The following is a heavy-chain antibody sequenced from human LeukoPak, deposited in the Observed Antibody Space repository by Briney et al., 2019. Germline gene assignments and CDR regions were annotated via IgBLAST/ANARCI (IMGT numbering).Heavy chain of an antibody. CDR2: INHSGST. V-gene: IGHV4-34*01. J-gene: IGHJ6*03. Sequence: SETLSLTCAVYGGSFSGYYWSWLRQPPGKGLEWIGEINHSGSTNYNPSLKSRVTISVDTSKNQFSLKLSSVTAADTAVYYCARGRYSSGWYPYYYYMDVLGKGTTVTVSS. CDR3: ARGRYSSGWYPYYYYMDV. CDR1: GGSFSGYY. D-gene: IGHD6-19*01.